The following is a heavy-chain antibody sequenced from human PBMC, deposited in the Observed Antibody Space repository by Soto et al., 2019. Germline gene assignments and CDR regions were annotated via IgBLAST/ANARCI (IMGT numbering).Heavy chain of an antibody. D-gene: IGHD6-19*01. CDR1: GFTFSSYA. Sequence: GGSLRLSCAASGFTFSSYAMHWVRQAPGKGLEWVAVISYDGSNKYYADSVKGRFTISRDNSKNTLYLQMNSLRAEDTAVYYCAGCIAVAGTLNWFDPWGRGTLVTVSS. J-gene: IGHJ5*02. CDR3: AGCIAVAGTLNWFDP. CDR2: ISYDGSNK. V-gene: IGHV3-30-3*01.